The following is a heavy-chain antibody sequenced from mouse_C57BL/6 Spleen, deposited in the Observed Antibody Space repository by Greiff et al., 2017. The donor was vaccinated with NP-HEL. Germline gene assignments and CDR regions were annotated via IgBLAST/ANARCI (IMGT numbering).Heavy chain of an antibody. V-gene: IGHV1-42*01. CDR3: ARLGGYDGYFDY. CDR1: GYSFTGYY. D-gene: IGHD2-2*01. J-gene: IGHJ2*01. CDR2: INPSTGGT. Sequence: VQLKQSGPELVKPGASVKISCKASGYSFTGYYMNWVKQSPEKSLEWIGEINPSTGGTTYNQKFKAKATLTVDKSSSTAYMQLKSLTSEDSAVYYCARLGGYDGYFDYWGQGTTLTVSS.